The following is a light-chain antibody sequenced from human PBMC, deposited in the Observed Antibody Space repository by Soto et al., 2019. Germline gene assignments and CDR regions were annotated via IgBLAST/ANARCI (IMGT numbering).Light chain of an antibody. CDR2: KTS. V-gene: IGKV1-5*03. J-gene: IGKJ1*01. Sequence: DIQMTQSPSTLSASVGDRVTITCRASQTISSWLAWYQQKPGKAPKLLMYKTSSLESGVPSRFSGSRSGTEFTLTISSLQPDDFATYCCQQYNSYPWTFGQGTKVEIK. CDR1: QTISSW. CDR3: QQYNSYPWT.